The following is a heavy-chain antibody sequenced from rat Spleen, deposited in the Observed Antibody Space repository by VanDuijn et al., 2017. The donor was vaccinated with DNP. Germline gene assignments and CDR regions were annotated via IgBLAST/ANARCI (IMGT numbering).Heavy chain of an antibody. Sequence: EVQLVESGGGLVQPGRSLKLSCAASGFSFRDYDMAWVRQAPKKGLEWVASISASGGSTSYRDSVKGRFTISRDNAKSTLYLQMNSLRSEATATYYCARGVYYYSATYWYFDFWGPGTMVTVSS. CDR3: ARGVYYYSATYWYFDF. CDR2: ISASGGST. CDR1: GFSFRDYD. V-gene: IGHV5S23*01. D-gene: IGHD1-1*01. J-gene: IGHJ1*01.